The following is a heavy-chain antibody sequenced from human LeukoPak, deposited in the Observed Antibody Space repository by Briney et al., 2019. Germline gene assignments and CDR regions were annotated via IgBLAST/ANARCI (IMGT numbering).Heavy chain of an antibody. CDR3: AGTSHWKFCLDY. D-gene: IGHD1-1*01. V-gene: IGHV2-70*04. CDR1: GFSLTTPGVR. Sequence: SGPALVKPTQTLTLSCTLSGFSLTTPGVRVSWIRQPPGKALEWLARIDWNDDILYTTSLRTRLTVSKDTSKNQVVLTMTNMDPVDTATYHCAGTSHWKFCLDYWGQGALVTVSS. CDR2: IDWNDDI. J-gene: IGHJ4*02.